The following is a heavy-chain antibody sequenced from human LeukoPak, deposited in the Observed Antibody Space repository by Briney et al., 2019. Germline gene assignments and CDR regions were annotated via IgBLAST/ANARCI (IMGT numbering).Heavy chain of an antibody. J-gene: IGHJ4*02. Sequence: GASVKVSCKASGYIFSSNDINWVRQAAGQGLEWMGWMNPNSGNTGYTEKFQGRVATTRSTSITTAYMELSSLRSEDTAVYYCARGPFGSGSFLDYWGQGTLVTVSS. CDR3: ARGPFGSGSFLDY. D-gene: IGHD3-10*01. CDR2: MNPNSGNT. CDR1: GYIFSSND. V-gene: IGHV1-8*01.